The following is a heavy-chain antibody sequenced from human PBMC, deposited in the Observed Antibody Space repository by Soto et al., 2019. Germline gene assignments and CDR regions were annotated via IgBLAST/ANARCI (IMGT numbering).Heavy chain of an antibody. Sequence: GESLKISCKASGYSFVNHWIAWVRQRPGEGLGWMAIINPADSDIRYSPSFQGQVTVSVDKSINTAYLQWSSLKASDTATYYCTRPQSSGWYDSWGQGTLVTVPS. CDR1: GYSFVNHW. D-gene: IGHD6-19*01. V-gene: IGHV5-51*01. CDR3: TRPQSSGWYDS. CDR2: INPADSDI. J-gene: IGHJ5*01.